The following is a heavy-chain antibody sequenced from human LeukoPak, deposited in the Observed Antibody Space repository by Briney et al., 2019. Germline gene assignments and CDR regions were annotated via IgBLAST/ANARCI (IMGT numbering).Heavy chain of an antibody. CDR1: GGSVSSDKYH. J-gene: IGHJ5*01. Sequence: SQTLSLICTVSGGSVSSDKYHWSWIRQPAGKPLEWIGRVYLKGTTNYNPSFQGRVTISVDTSKNHFSLNLNSVTATDTATYYRARGVIIINWFDSWGQGARVTVSS. CDR3: ARGVIIINWFDS. D-gene: IGHD3-10*01. V-gene: IGHV4-61*02. CDR2: VYLKGTT.